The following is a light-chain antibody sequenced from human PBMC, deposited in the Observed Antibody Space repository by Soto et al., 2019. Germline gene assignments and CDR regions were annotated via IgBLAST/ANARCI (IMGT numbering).Light chain of an antibody. J-gene: IGLJ1*01. Sequence: QSALTQPASVSGSPGQSITISCTGTSSDVGGYNYVSWYQQHPGKAPKLMTYDVSNRPSGVSNRFSGSKSGNTASLTISGLQAEDEADYYCSSYTSSSPYVLGTG. CDR3: SSYTSSSPYV. CDR2: DVS. CDR1: SSDVGGYNY. V-gene: IGLV2-14*01.